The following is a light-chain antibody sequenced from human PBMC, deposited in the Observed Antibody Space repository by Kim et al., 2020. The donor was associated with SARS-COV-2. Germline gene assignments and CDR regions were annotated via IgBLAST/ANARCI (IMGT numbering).Light chain of an antibody. CDR2: DVN. CDR3: SSYTSSSTFG. Sequence: GRSITISCTGTSSDVGAYDYVSWYQQHPGKGPKLMIFDVNKRPSGVSNRFSGSKSCNTASLTISGLQADDEADYYCSSYTSSSTFGFGTGTKVTVL. J-gene: IGLJ1*01. CDR1: SSDVGAYDY. V-gene: IGLV2-14*04.